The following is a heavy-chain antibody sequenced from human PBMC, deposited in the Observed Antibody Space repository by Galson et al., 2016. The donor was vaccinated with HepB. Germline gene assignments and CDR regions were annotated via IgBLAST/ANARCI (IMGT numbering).Heavy chain of an antibody. J-gene: IGHJ6*02. CDR2: IAWTGNK. CDR1: GFSLSTSGMA. Sequence: PALVKPTQTLTKTCTFSGFSLSTSGMAVSWIRQLPGKALEWLAVIAWTGNKFYSPSLTTRLTISKDTSKNQVVLTLTNMDPVDTATYFCARYLRSHGYYVMDGWGQGTTVTVSS. CDR3: ARYLRSHGYYVMDG. V-gene: IGHV2-70*01. D-gene: IGHD4-17*01.